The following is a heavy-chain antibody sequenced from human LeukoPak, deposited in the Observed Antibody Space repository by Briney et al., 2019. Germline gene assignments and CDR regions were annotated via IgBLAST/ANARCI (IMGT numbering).Heavy chain of an antibody. Sequence: ASVKVSCKASGYSFTNYDINWVRQATGQGLEWMGWMNPNSGGTNYAQKFEGRVTMTRDTSISTAYMELSRLRSDDTAVYYCARDPVYYYYYMDVWGKGTTVTVSS. CDR3: ARDPVYYYYYMDV. CDR1: GYSFTNYD. CDR2: MNPNSGGT. V-gene: IGHV1-2*02. J-gene: IGHJ6*03.